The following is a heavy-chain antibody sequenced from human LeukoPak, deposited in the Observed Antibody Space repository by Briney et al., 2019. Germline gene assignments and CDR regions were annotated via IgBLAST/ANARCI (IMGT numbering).Heavy chain of an antibody. V-gene: IGHV1-24*01. CDR3: STDSGRSYFYFDF. J-gene: IGHJ4*02. CDR1: GFGLSVLS. Sequence: ASVEASCKISGFGLSVLSIHWMRQAPGKGLEWVGGIRPETGEPIFAQKFRGRVTITEDTFTDTGYLELRGLTSEDTAVYYCSTDSGRSYFYFDFWGQGTLVTVSS. CDR2: IRPETGEP. D-gene: IGHD3-10*01.